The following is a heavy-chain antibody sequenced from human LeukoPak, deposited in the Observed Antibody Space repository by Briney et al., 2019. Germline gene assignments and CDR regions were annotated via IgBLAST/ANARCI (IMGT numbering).Heavy chain of an antibody. CDR1: GYSISSGYF. Sequence: PSETLSLTCTVSGYSISSGYFWGWIRQPPGKGLEWIGSKYHSGSTFYNPSLKSRVTMSVDTSKNQFSLKLTSVTAADTAVYYCARGTYYFDYWGQGTLVTVSS. CDR3: ARGTYYFDY. D-gene: IGHD3/OR15-3a*01. J-gene: IGHJ4*02. CDR2: KYHSGST. V-gene: IGHV4-38-2*02.